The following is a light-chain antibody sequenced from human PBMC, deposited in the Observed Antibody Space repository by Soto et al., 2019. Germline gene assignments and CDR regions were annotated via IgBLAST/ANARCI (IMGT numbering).Light chain of an antibody. V-gene: IGKV1-5*03. CDR2: KAS. CDR3: QQYNSFLFT. Sequence: DIQMTQSPSTLSASVGDRVTITCRASQSINTWLAWYQQKPGKAPKLLIHKASSVQSGVPSRFSGSGSGTEFTLTISSLQPDDFATYYCQQYNSFLFTFGPGTKVEIK. CDR1: QSINTW. J-gene: IGKJ3*01.